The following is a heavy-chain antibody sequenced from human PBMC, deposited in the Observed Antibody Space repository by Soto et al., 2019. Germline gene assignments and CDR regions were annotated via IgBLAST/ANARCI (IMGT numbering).Heavy chain of an antibody. Sequence: SVKVSCKASGFTFTSSAVQWVRQARGQRLEWIGWIVVGSGNTNYAQKFQERVTITRDMSTSTAYMELSSLRSEDTAVYYCAANSIDLTGTTFTYDGMDVWGQGTTVTVSS. J-gene: IGHJ6*02. D-gene: IGHD1-20*01. V-gene: IGHV1-58*01. CDR3: AANSIDLTGTTFTYDGMDV. CDR2: IVVGSGNT. CDR1: GFTFTSSA.